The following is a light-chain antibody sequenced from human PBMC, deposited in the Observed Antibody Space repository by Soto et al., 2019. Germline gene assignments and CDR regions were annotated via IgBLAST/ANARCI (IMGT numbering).Light chain of an antibody. CDR1: SSNIGSNY. Sequence: QSVLTQPPSTSGTPGQRVTISCSGSSSNIGSNYAYWYQHLPGTAPKLLIYRNNQRPSGVPDRFSGSKSGTSASLAISGLRSEDEADYYCAAWDDSRSGYVFGTGTKVTVL. V-gene: IGLV1-47*01. CDR3: AAWDDSRSGYV. CDR2: RNN. J-gene: IGLJ1*01.